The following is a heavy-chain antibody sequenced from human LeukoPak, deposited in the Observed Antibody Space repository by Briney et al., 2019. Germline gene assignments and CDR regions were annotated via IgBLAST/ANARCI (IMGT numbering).Heavy chain of an antibody. D-gene: IGHD2-15*01. V-gene: IGHV4-59*01. CDR3: ARGGSGGYYYYGMDV. J-gene: IGHJ6*02. CDR2: IYYSGST. Sequence: PSETLSLTCAVYGGSFSGYYWSWIRQPPGKGLEWIGYIYYSGSTNYNPSLKSRVTISVDTSKNQFSLKLSSVTAADTAVYYCARGGSGGYYYYGMDVWGQGTTVTVSS. CDR1: GGSFSGYY.